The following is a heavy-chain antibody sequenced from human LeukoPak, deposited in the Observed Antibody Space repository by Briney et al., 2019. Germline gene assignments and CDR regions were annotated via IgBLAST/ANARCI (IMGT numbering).Heavy chain of an antibody. J-gene: IGHJ6*03. CDR2: ISAYNGNT. D-gene: IGHD3-10*01. Sequence: ASVKASCKASGYTFTSYGISWVRQAPGQGLEWMGWISAYNGNTNYAQKLQGRVTMTTDTSTSTAYMELRSLRSDDTAVYYCARVRGTMVRGVIIPYYYMDVWGKGTTVTVSS. V-gene: IGHV1-18*01. CDR3: ARVRGTMVRGVIIPYYYMDV. CDR1: GYTFTSYG.